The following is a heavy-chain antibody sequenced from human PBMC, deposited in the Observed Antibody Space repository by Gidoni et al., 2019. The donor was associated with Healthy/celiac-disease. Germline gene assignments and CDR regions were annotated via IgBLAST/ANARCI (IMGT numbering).Heavy chain of an antibody. V-gene: IGHV3-23*01. CDR3: AKRFDYYGSGSSDY. D-gene: IGHD3-10*01. CDR1: GFTFSSYA. CDR2: ISGSGGST. J-gene: IGHJ4*02. Sequence: EVQLLESGGGLVQPGGSLRLSCAASGFTFSSYAMSWVRQAPGKGLGWVSAISGSGGSTYYADSVKGRFTISRDNSKNTLYLQMNSLRAEDTAVYYCAKRFDYYGSGSSDYWGQGTLVTVSS.